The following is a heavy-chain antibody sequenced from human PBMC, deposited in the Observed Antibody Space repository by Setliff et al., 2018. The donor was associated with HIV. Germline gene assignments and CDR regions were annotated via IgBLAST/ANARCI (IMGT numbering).Heavy chain of an antibody. J-gene: IGHJ3*02. CDR2: MNPNSGNT. D-gene: IGHD3-22*01. V-gene: IGHV1-8*02. CDR1: GATFTSYD. Sequence: ASVKVSCKTSGATFTSYDINWVRQAAGHGLEWMGWMNPNSGNTGYAQKFQGRVTMTGNTSISTAYMELRSLRSEDTAVYYCARGGGGYYYVGAVDIWGQGTVVTVSS. CDR3: ARGGGGYYYVGAVDI.